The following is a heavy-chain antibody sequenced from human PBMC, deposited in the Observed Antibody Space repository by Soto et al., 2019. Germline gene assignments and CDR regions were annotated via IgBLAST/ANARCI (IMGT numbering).Heavy chain of an antibody. CDR2: IKQDGSEK. D-gene: IGHD1-1*01. CDR3: ARVRLERRGYYYYYMDV. Sequence: EVQLVESGGGLVQPGGSLRLSCAASGFTFSSYWMSWVRQAPGKGLEWVANIKQDGSEKYYVDSVKGRFTISRDNAKNALYQQMNSLRAEDTAVYYCARVRLERRGYYYYYMDVWGKGTTVTVS. V-gene: IGHV3-7*01. CDR1: GFTFSSYW. J-gene: IGHJ6*03.